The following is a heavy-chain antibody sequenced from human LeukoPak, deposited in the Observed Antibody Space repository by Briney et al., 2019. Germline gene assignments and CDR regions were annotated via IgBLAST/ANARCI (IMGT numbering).Heavy chain of an antibody. CDR3: ARALDSSSSRYQAFEE. CDR2: FSGSGGTT. D-gene: IGHD2-2*01. V-gene: IGHV3-23*01. J-gene: IGHJ4*02. CDR1: GFTFSSYA. Sequence: GGSLRLSCAASGFTFSSYAMNWVRQAPGRGLEWVSGFSGSGGTTYYADSVKGRFTISRDNAKSSLYLQMNSLRAEDTAVYYCARALDSSSSRYQAFEEWGQGTLVTVSS.